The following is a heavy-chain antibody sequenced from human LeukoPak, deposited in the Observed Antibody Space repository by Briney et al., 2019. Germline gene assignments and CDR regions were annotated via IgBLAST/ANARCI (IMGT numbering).Heavy chain of an antibody. CDR1: GFTFSSYG. D-gene: IGHD6-19*01. CDR3: ARDIKWLGRYYYYGLDV. V-gene: IGHV3-30*19. CDR2: ISYDGTNE. Sequence: GGSLRLSCAASGFTFSSYGMHWVRQAPGKGLEWVAIISYDGTNEYYADSVKGRFTISRDNSKNTLYLQVNSLRAEDTAVYYCARDIKWLGRYYYYGLDVWGQGTTVTVS. J-gene: IGHJ6*02.